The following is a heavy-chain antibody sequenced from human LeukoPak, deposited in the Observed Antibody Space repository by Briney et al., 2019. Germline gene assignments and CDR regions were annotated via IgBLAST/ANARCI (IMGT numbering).Heavy chain of an antibody. V-gene: IGHV3-7*02. CDR2: IKRDGSEK. D-gene: IGHD5-18*01. J-gene: IGHJ6*02. CDR1: GFTFSSYW. CDR3: MNVDVAIVRTYGMDV. Sequence: GGSLRLSCAASGFTFSSYWMIWVRQAPGKGLEWVANIKRDGSEKYYMDSVKGRFTISRDNAKNSLYLQINSQTAEDRAICGRMNVDVAIVRTYGMDVWGQGTTVTVSS.